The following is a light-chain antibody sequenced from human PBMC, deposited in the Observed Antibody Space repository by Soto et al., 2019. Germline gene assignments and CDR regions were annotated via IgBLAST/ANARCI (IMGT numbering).Light chain of an antibody. CDR2: EVR. Sequence: QSALTQPASVSGSPGQSITIACTGTNRDVGSYNLVSWYQQRPGEAPKLIISEVRNRPSGISYRFTGSKSGNTASLTISGLQPEDEAAYYCSSYAGSNNFVFGTGTKLTVL. CDR3: SSYAGSNNFV. CDR1: NRDVGSYNL. V-gene: IGLV2-14*01. J-gene: IGLJ1*01.